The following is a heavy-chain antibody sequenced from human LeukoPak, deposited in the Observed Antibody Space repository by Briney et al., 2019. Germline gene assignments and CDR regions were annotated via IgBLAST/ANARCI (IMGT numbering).Heavy chain of an antibody. CDR1: GYTLTELS. CDR2: FDPEDGET. Sequence: ASVKVSCKVSGYTLTELSMHWVRQAPGKGLEWMGGFDPEDGETIYAQKFQGRVTMTGDTSTDTAYMELSSLRSEDTAVYYCATLPNGYWGQGTLVTVSS. J-gene: IGHJ4*02. CDR3: ATLPNGY. V-gene: IGHV1-24*01.